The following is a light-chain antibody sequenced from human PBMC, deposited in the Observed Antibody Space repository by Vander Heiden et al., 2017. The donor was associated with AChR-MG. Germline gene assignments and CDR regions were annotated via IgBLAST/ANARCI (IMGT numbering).Light chain of an antibody. CDR2: GTS. V-gene: IGKV3-15*01. J-gene: IGKJ1*01. Sequence: TQSPATLSVSPGDRVTLSCRASEHIGYSLAWYQQKPGRAPRLLMYGTSTGVAGIPDRFSGSRSGTDFTLTISSLQSEDFASYYCQQYNLWPPYTFGQGTKVE. CDR1: EHIGYS. CDR3: QQYNLWPPYT.